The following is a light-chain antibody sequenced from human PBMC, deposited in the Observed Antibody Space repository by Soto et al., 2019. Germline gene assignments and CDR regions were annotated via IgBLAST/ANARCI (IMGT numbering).Light chain of an antibody. J-gene: IGLJ2*01. CDR3: SSYARGNTFV. CDR1: SGGVGAYNY. V-gene: IGLV2-8*01. Sequence: QSALTQPPSASGSPGQSVTISCTGTSGGVGAYNYVSWFQQHPGKAPKFLIYEVSNRPSGVPDRFSGSKSGNTAALSVSGLQAEDEADYYCSSYARGNTFVFGGGTKLPVL. CDR2: EVS.